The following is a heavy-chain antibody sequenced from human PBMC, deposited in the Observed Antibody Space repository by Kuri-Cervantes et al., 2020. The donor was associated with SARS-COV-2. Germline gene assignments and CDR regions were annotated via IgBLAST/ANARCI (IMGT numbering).Heavy chain of an antibody. CDR3: ARDPGYSSSSVYYYYGMDV. CDR2: INPNSGGT. V-gene: IGHV1-2*04. J-gene: IGHJ6*02. D-gene: IGHD6-6*01. Sequence: ASVKVSCKASGGTFSSYAISWVRQAPGQGLEWMGWINPNSGGTNYAQKFQGWVTMTRDTSFSTAYMELSRLRSDDTAVYYCARDPGYSSSSVYYYYGMDVWGQGTTVTVSS. CDR1: GGTFSSYA.